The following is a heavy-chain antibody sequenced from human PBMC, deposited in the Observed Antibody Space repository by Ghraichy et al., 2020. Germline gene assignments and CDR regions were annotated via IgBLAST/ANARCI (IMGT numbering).Heavy chain of an antibody. J-gene: IGHJ3*02. V-gene: IGHV3-23*01. Sequence: GGSLRLSCAASGFTSSSYGMSWVRQAPGKGLEWVSGISGSAGKVYYAGSVKGRFTISRDNSKNTVYLQMNSLRAEDTAVYFCAKESPSMNYYDDSGYYFFDAFDSWGQGTMVSVS. CDR2: ISGSAGKV. CDR1: GFTSSSYG. D-gene: IGHD3-22*01. CDR3: AKESPSMNYYDDSGYYFFDAFDS.